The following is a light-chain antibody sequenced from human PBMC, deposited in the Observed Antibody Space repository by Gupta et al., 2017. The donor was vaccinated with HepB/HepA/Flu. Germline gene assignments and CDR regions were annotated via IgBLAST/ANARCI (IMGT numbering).Light chain of an antibody. Sequence: QSALTQTASVSGSPGQSITISCTGTSSDVGDYNSVSWNQQYPGKAPKLMIYDVSNRPSGVSNRFSGSKSGNTASLTISGLQAEDEADYYCSSYARSSTYVFGTGTKVTVL. CDR2: DVS. J-gene: IGLJ1*01. CDR1: SSDVGDYNS. V-gene: IGLV2-14*01. CDR3: SSYARSSTYV.